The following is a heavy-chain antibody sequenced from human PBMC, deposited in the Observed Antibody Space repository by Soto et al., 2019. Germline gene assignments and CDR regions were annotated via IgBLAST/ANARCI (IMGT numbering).Heavy chain of an antibody. CDR1: GYTFTGYY. V-gene: IGHV1-2*04. D-gene: IGHD1-1*01. Sequence: QVQLVQSGAEVKQPGASVKVSCKASGYTFTGYYIHRVRQAPGQGLEWVGWINPNTGGTNYAQKFQGWVTMTRDTSIYTAYMELSRLKSDDTAAYYCARGGSQRHYYQAMDVWGQGTTVTVSS. J-gene: IGHJ6*02. CDR2: INPNTGGT. CDR3: ARGGSQRHYYQAMDV.